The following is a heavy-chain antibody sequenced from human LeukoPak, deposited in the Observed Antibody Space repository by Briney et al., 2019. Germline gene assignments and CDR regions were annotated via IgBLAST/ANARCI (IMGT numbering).Heavy chain of an antibody. CDR3: AKYIRLYYYDSSGYYYGHDY. J-gene: IGHJ4*02. V-gene: IGHV3-23*01. CDR1: GFTFSSYS. CDR2: ISGSGGST. D-gene: IGHD3-22*01. Sequence: GGSLRLSCAASGFTFSSYSMNWVRQAPGKGLEWVSAISGSGGSTYYTDSVKGRFTISRDNSKNTLYLQMNSLRAEDTAVYYCAKYIRLYYYDSSGYYYGHDYWGQGTLVTVSS.